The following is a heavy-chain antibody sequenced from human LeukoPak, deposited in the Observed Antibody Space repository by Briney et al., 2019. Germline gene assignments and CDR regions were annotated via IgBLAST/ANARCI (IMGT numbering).Heavy chain of an antibody. CDR1: GGSISSYY. J-gene: IGHJ6*03. CDR2: IYYSGST. CDR3: ARFGSYCSSTSCSYYYNYYMDV. Sequence: PSETLSLTCTVSGGSISSYYWSWIRQPPGKGLEWIGYIYYSGSTNYNPSLKSRVTISVDTSKNQFSLKLSSVTAADTAVYYCARFGSYCSSTSCSYYYNYYMDVWGKGTTVTVSS. V-gene: IGHV4-59*01. D-gene: IGHD2-2*01.